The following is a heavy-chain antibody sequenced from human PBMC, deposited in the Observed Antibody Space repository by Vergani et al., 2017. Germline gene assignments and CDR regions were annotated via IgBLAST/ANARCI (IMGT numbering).Heavy chain of an antibody. J-gene: IGHJ4*02. CDR3: AKIAYSSSWLYDY. Sequence: EVQLVESGGGLIHPGGSLRLSCEGSGFSFSGYWMHWVRQAPGKGLEWVSAISGSGGSTYYADSVKGRFTISRDNSKNTLYLQMNSLRAEDTAVYYCAKIAYSSSWLYDYWGQGTLVTVSS. V-gene: IGHV3-23*04. CDR1: GFSFSGYW. CDR2: ISGSGGST. D-gene: IGHD6-13*01.